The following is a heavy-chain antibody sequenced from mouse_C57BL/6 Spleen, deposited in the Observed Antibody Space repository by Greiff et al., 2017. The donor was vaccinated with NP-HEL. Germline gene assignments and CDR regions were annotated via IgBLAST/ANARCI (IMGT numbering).Heavy chain of an antibody. CDR1: GFTFSSYA. CDR3: ARARDFDY. J-gene: IGHJ2*01. Sequence: DVKLVESGGGLVKPGGSLKLSCAASGFTFSSYAMSWVRQTPEKRLEWVATISDGGSYTYYPDNVKGRFTISRDNAKNNLYLQMSHLKSEDTAMYYCARARDFDYWGQGTTLTVSS. CDR2: ISDGGSYT. D-gene: IGHD3-3*01. V-gene: IGHV5-4*03.